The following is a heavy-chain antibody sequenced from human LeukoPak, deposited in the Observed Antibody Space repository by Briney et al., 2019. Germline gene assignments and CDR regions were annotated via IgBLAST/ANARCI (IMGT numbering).Heavy chain of an antibody. Sequence: PGGSLRLSCAASGFTFSNYAMSWAREAPGKGLEWVSAISCSGGSTYYADSVKGRFTISRDNSKNTLHLQMNSLRVEDTAVYYCTKGTIWLPFDYWGQGTLVTVSS. V-gene: IGHV3-23*01. D-gene: IGHD5-18*01. CDR3: TKGTIWLPFDY. J-gene: IGHJ4*02. CDR2: ISCSGGST. CDR1: GFTFSNYA.